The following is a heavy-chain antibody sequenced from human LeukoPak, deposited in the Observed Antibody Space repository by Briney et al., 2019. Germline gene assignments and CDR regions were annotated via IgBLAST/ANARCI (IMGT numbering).Heavy chain of an antibody. CDR3: AKVGPYYGSGSYTDRYYYYYMDV. CDR2: IRYDGSNK. D-gene: IGHD3-10*01. Sequence: PGGSLRLSCAASGFTFSSYGMHWVRQAPGKGLEWVAFIRYDGSNKYYADSVKGRFTISRDNSENTLYLQMNSLRAEDTAVYYCAKVGPYYGSGSYTDRYYYYYMDVWGKGTTVTISS. J-gene: IGHJ6*03. V-gene: IGHV3-30*02. CDR1: GFTFSSYG.